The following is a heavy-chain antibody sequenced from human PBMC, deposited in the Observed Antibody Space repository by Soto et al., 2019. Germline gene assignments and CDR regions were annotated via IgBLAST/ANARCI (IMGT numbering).Heavy chain of an antibody. CDR3: ARDGSRGWSNFDY. CDR1: GFIFNNNA. D-gene: IGHD6-19*01. CDR2: ILYDGNSK. J-gene: IGHJ4*02. Sequence: QVQLVESGGGVVQPGRSLRLSCAASGFIFNNNAMHWVRQAPGKGLEWVAVILYDGNSKYYADSVKGRFTISRDNSKNTLSLEMTSLRTEDTALYYCARDGSRGWSNFDYWGQGALVTVSS. V-gene: IGHV3-30*03.